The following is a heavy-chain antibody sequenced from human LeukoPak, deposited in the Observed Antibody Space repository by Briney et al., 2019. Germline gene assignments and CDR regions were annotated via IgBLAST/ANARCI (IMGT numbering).Heavy chain of an antibody. CDR3: AKVAVAGTVWYGMDV. J-gene: IGHJ6*02. Sequence: ASVKVSCKTSGYSFTRYYMHWVRQAPGQGLEWMGIINPSGGSTSYAQKFQGRVTMTRDTSTSTVYMELSSLRSEDTAVYYCAKVAVAGTVWYGMDVWGQGTTVTVSS. D-gene: IGHD6-13*01. CDR2: INPSGGST. CDR1: GYSFTRYY. V-gene: IGHV1-46*01.